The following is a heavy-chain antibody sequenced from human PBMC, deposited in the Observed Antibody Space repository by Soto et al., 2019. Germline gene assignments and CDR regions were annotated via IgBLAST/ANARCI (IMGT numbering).Heavy chain of an antibody. CDR2: ISYDGSNK. V-gene: IGHV3-30-3*01. D-gene: IGHD6-13*01. Sequence: GGSLRLSCAASGFTFSSYAMHWVRQAPGKGLEWVAVISYDGSNKYYADSVKGRFTISRDNSKNTLYLQMNSLRAEDTAVYYCARDTIAAAGANNWFDPWGQGTLVTVSS. J-gene: IGHJ5*02. CDR1: GFTFSSYA. CDR3: ARDTIAAAGANNWFDP.